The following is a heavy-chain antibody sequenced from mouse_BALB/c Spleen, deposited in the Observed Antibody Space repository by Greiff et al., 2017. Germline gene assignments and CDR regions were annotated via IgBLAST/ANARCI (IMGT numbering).Heavy chain of an antibody. CDR2: ISSGSSTI. J-gene: IGHJ4*01. CDR3: ARTGIGLRDAMDY. V-gene: IGHV5-17*02. D-gene: IGHD2-4*01. CDR1: GFTFSSFG. Sequence: DVKLVESGGGLVQPGGSRKLSCAASGFTFSSFGMHWVRQAPEKGLEWVAYISSGSSTIYYADTVKGRFTISRDNPKNTLFLQMTSLRSEDTAMYYCARTGIGLRDAMDYWGQGTSVTVSS.